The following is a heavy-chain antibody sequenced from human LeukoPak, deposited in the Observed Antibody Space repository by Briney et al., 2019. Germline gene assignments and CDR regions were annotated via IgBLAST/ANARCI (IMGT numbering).Heavy chain of an antibody. J-gene: IGHJ4*02. CDR2: ISGSADST. D-gene: IGHD2-15*01. V-gene: IGHV3-23*01. CDR3: ARGGSTFDS. Sequence: ESLRLTCAASGFTFSSYGMSWVRQAPGKGLEWVASISGSADSTYYADSVKGRVTISRDNAKNSLYLQMSSLRVEDAAVYYCARGGSTFDSWGQGTLVTVSS. CDR1: GFTFSSYG.